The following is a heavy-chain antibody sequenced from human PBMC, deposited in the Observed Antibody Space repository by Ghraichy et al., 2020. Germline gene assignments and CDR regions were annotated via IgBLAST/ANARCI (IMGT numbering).Heavy chain of an antibody. Sequence: SETLSLTCAVSGGSISSSNWWSWVRQPPGKGLEWIGEIYHSGSTNYTPSLKSRVTISVDKSKNQFSLKLSSVTAADTAVYYCASLGPLRSKADYWGQGTLVTVSS. J-gene: IGHJ4*02. CDR2: IYHSGST. CDR3: ASLGPLRSKADY. D-gene: IGHD4-17*01. V-gene: IGHV4-4*02. CDR1: GGSISSSNW.